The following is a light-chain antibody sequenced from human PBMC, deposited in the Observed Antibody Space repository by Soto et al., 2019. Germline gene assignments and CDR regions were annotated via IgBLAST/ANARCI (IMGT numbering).Light chain of an antibody. J-gene: IGLJ1*01. Sequence: QSALTQPASVSGSPGQSITISCTGTSSDVGGYNYVSWYQQHPGKAPKLMIYDVSNRPSGVSNRFSGSKSANTASLTISGLQAEDEADYYCSSHTNSSTSYVFGTGTKLTVL. V-gene: IGLV2-14*01. CDR1: SSDVGGYNY. CDR3: SSHTNSSTSYV. CDR2: DVS.